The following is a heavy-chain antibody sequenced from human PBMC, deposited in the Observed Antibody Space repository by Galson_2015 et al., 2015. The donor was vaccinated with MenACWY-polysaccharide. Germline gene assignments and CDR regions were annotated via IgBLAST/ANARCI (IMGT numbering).Heavy chain of an antibody. CDR1: GFSLGGWY. Sequence: SLRLSCAASGFSLGGWYMSWIRQAPGKGLEWLSYISKSGDSIYYGDSVKGRFAISRDNAKNSVYLQLNSLEVEDTAIYYCARGHYGLDVRGQGTTVTVSS. CDR2: ISKSGDSI. V-gene: IGHV3-11*01. J-gene: IGHJ6*02. CDR3: ARGHYGLDV.